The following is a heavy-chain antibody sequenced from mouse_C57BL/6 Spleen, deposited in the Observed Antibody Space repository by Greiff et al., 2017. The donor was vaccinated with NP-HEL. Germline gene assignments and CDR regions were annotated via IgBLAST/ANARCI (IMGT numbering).Heavy chain of an antibody. CDR1: GFTFSSYA. D-gene: IGHD2-4*01. V-gene: IGHV5-9-1*02. Sequence: EVQGVESGEGLVKPGGSLKISCAASGFTFSSYAMSWVRQTPEKRLEWVAYISSGGGYIYYADTVKGRFTISRDHARNTLYLQMSSLKSEDTSMYYGTRAHYDDDVGYFDYWGQGTTLTVSS. J-gene: IGHJ2*01. CDR2: ISSGGGYI. CDR3: TRAHYDDDVGYFDY.